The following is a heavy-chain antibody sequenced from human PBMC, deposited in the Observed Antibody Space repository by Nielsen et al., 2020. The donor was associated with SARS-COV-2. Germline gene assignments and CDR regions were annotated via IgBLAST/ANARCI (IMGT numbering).Heavy chain of an antibody. CDR2: ISPSNGNT. CDR1: GYTFTSND. CDR3: ARPITNNYYYYYMDV. J-gene: IGHJ6*03. V-gene: IGHV1-18*04. D-gene: IGHD1-1*01. Sequence: ASVKVSCKASGYTFTSNDIAWVRQAPGQGIEWRGRISPSNGNTKYAQRFQGRVTMTTDTSTSTAYMELRSLRSDDTAVYYCARPITNNYYYYYMDVWGKGTTVTVSS.